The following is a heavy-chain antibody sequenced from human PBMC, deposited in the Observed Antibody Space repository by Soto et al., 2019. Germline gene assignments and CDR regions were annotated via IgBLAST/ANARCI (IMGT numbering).Heavy chain of an antibody. Sequence: QVQLQESGPGLVQPSQTLSLTCTVSGASISSGGYYWSWIRQHPGKDLEWIGYIYYSGTTYYNPSLKSRLTISLDTSRNQFSLELNSVSAADTAVYYCARADSSGYTFDHWGQGTLVTVSS. CDR1: GASISSGGYY. D-gene: IGHD3-22*01. V-gene: IGHV4-31*03. CDR3: ARADSSGYTFDH. CDR2: IYYSGTT. J-gene: IGHJ4*02.